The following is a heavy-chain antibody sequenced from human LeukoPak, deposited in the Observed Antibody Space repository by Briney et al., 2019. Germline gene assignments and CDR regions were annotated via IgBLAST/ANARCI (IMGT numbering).Heavy chain of an antibody. D-gene: IGHD2-2*01. Sequence: GGSLRLSCAASGFTFSSYAMSWVRQAPGTGLEWVSAISGSGGSTYYADSVKGRFTISRDNSKNTLYLQMNSLRAEDTAVYYCANSVVVPAAIDYWGQGTLVTVSS. CDR2: ISGSGGST. J-gene: IGHJ4*02. CDR1: GFTFSSYA. CDR3: ANSVVVPAAIDY. V-gene: IGHV3-23*01.